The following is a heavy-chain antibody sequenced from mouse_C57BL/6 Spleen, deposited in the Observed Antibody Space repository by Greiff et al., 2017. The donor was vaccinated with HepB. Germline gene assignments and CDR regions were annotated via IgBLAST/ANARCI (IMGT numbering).Heavy chain of an antibody. CDR1: GYTFTSYW. V-gene: IGHV1-64*01. J-gene: IGHJ3*01. CDR2: IHPNSGST. CDR3: AREIPLTGVFAY. D-gene: IGHD4-1*01. Sequence: VQLQQPGAELVKPGASVKLSCKASGYTFTSYWMHWVKQRPGQGLEWIGMIHPNSGSTNYNEKFKSKATLTVDKSSSTAYMQLSSLTSEDSAVYYCAREIPLTGVFAYWGQGTLVTVSA.